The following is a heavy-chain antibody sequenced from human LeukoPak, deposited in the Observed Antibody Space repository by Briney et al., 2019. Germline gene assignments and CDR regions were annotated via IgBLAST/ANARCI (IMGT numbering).Heavy chain of an antibody. J-gene: IGHJ4*02. V-gene: IGHV3-66*01. CDR1: GFTVSSNH. CDR3: ARDRPPNSSGYLD. D-gene: IGHD6-19*01. CDR2: IYSGGNT. Sequence: PGGSLRLSCAASGFTVSSNHMNWVRQAPGKGLEWVSIIYSGGNTDYADSVKGRFTISRDNSKNTLYLQMNSLRAEDTAVYYCARDRPPNSSGYLDWGQGTLVTVSS.